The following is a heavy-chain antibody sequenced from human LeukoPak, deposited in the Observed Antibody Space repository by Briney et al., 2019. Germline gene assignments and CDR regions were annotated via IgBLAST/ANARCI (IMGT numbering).Heavy chain of an antibody. CDR3: ARMVGWSKNFDY. CDR2: IYYSGST. D-gene: IGHD6-19*01. Sequence: SETLSLTCTVSGGSISSSSYYWGWIRQPPGKGLEWIGSIYYSGSTNYNPSLKSRVTISVDTSKNQFSLKLSSVTAADTAVYYCARMVGWSKNFDYWGQGTLVTVSS. V-gene: IGHV4-39*07. CDR1: GGSISSSSYY. J-gene: IGHJ4*02.